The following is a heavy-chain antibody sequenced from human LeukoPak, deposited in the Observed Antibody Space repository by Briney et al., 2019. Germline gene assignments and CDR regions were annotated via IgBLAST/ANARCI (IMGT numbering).Heavy chain of an antibody. CDR3: ARGKGDLSMIVMIVTAVEFYFDS. D-gene: IGHD3-22*01. J-gene: IGHJ4*02. V-gene: IGHV4-34*01. CDR1: AGSLSDHD. CDR2: INHRGAT. Sequence: SGVLSLTCVVFAGSLSDHDWSWSRQPPGEGLEWIGGINHRGATNYNPSLKSRVTLSRDTSKNQVSLKLNSLTAADTAVYYCARGKGDLSMIVMIVTAVEFYFDSWGPGTLVTVSS.